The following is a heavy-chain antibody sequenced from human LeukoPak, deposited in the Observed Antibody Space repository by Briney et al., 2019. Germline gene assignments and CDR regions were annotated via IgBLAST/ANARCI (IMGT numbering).Heavy chain of an antibody. CDR1: GFTVSSNY. CDR3: ARDRRYYDSSGYYFHWYFDL. Sequence: PGGSLRLSCAASGFTVSSNYMSWGRQAPGKGLEWVSVIYSGVSTYYADSVKGRFTISRDNSKNTLYLQMNSLRAEDTALYYCARDRRYYDSSGYYFHWYFDLWGRGTLVTVPS. D-gene: IGHD3-22*01. J-gene: IGHJ2*01. CDR2: IYSGVST. V-gene: IGHV3-53*01.